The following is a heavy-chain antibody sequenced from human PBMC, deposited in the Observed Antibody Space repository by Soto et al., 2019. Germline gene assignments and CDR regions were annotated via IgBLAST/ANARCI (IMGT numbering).Heavy chain of an antibody. Sequence: PGESLKISCKGSGYSFAGYWITWVRQKPGKGLEWMGRIDLSDSQTYYSPSFRGHVTISVTKAITTVVLQCSSLRASGTAMYYCARQIYDSDTGPNFQYYFDSWGQGTRVTVS. J-gene: IGHJ4*02. D-gene: IGHD3-22*01. CDR2: IDLSDSQT. CDR1: GYSFAGYW. V-gene: IGHV5-10-1*01. CDR3: ARQIYDSDTGPNFQYYFDS.